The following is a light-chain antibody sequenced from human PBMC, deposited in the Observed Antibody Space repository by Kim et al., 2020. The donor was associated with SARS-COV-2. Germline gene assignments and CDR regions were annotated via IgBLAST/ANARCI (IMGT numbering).Light chain of an antibody. CDR2: AAS. Sequence: MQLTQSPSSVSASVGDRVTITCRPSQDIGHWLAWYQQKPGKAPNLLIYAASNLQSGAPPRFSGSGSGTDFTLTISSLQPKDFAAYFCQQADSFPLTFGGGTKVDIK. CDR3: QQADSFPLT. J-gene: IGKJ4*01. CDR1: QDIGHW. V-gene: IGKV1-12*01.